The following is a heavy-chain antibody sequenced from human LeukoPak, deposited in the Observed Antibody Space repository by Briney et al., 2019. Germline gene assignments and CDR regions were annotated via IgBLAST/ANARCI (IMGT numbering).Heavy chain of an antibody. V-gene: IGHV3-7*01. CDR2: IQKDGSEK. CDR1: GFTFSNYW. CDR3: VRLWDSSGFFGY. Sequence: GSLTLSCVASGFTFSNYWMSWVRPAPGKGLEWVANIQKDGSEKHYVASVEGRFTISRDNAENSLFLQLNSLRVGDTAVYYCVRLWDSSGFFGYWGQGALVTVSS. J-gene: IGHJ4*02. D-gene: IGHD3-22*01.